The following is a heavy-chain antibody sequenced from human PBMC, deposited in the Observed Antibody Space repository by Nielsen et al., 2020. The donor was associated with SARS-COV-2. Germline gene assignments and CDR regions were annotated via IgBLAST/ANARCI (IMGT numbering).Heavy chain of an antibody. J-gene: IGHJ6*02. CDR3: ARDGGGGYLSV. V-gene: IGHV4-30-2*01. CDR1: GGSISSGGYS. Sequence: SETLSLTCAVSGGSISSGGYSWSWIRQPPGKGLEWIGYIYHSGSTYYNPSLKSRVTISVDRSKNQFSLKLSSVTAADTAVYYCARDGGGGYLSVWGQGTTVTVSS. D-gene: IGHD5-12*01. CDR2: IYHSGST.